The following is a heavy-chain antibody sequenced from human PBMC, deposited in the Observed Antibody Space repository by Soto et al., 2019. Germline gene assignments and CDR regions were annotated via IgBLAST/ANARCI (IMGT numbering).Heavy chain of an antibody. CDR3: ATTYNYDILTGYSDY. D-gene: IGHD3-9*01. Sequence: GGSLRLSCAASGFTFSSYAMSWVRQAPGKGLEWVSAISGSGGSTYYADSVKGRFTISRDNSKNTLYLQMNSLRAEDTAVYYCATTYNYDILTGYSDYWGQGTLVTVSS. V-gene: IGHV3-23*01. CDR2: ISGSGGST. CDR1: GFTFSSYA. J-gene: IGHJ4*02.